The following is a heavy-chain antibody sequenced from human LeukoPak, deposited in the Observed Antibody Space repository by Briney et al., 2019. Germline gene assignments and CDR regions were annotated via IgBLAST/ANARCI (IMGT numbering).Heavy chain of an antibody. Sequence: GASVKVSSKASGYTFTSYAMHWVRQAPGQRLEWMGWINAGNGNTKYSQKFQGRVTITRDTSASTAYMELSSLRSEDTAVYYCARASAYGDYVGAFDIWGQGTMVTVSS. V-gene: IGHV1-3*01. CDR2: INAGNGNT. J-gene: IGHJ3*02. CDR1: GYTFTSYA. CDR3: ARASAYGDYVGAFDI. D-gene: IGHD4-17*01.